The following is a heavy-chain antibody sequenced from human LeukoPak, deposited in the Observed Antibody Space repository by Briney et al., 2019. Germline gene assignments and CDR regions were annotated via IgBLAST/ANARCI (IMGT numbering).Heavy chain of an antibody. CDR1: GYTFTGYG. D-gene: IGHD2-2*03. CDR2: ISAYNGNT. CDR3: ARMDIVVVPAAPPYYYYYIDV. Sequence: ASVKVSCKASGYTFTGYGISWVRQAPGQGLEWMGWISAYNGNTNYAQKLQGRVTMTTDTSTSTAYMDLRSLRSDDTAVYYCARMDIVVVPAAPPYYYYYIDVCGKGTTVTVSS. V-gene: IGHV1-18*01. J-gene: IGHJ6*03.